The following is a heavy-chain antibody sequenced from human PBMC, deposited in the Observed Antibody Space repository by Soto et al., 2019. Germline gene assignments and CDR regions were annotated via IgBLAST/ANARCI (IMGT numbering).Heavy chain of an antibody. V-gene: IGHV1-69*06. CDR3: ASEMRGYCSSTSCYPAHYYYYGMDV. CDR1: GGTFSSYA. D-gene: IGHD2-2*01. CDR2: IIPIFGTA. Sequence: QVQLVQAGAEVKKPGSSVKVSCKASGGTFSSYAISWVRQAPGQGLEWMGGIIPIFGTANYAQKFQGRVTINADKDTSTAYMELSRLRSEDTAVYYCASEMRGYCSSTSCYPAHYYYYGMDVWGQGTTVTGSS. J-gene: IGHJ6*02.